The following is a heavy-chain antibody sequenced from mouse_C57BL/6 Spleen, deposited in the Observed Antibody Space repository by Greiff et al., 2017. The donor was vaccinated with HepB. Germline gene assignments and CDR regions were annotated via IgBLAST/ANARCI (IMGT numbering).Heavy chain of an antibody. CDR1: GFTFSDYY. J-gene: IGHJ4*01. V-gene: IGHV5-16*01. D-gene: IGHD2-5*01. Sequence: EVQLVESEGGLVQPGSSMKLSCTASGFTFSDYYMARVRQVPEKGLEWVANINYDGSSTYYLDSLKSRFIISRDNAKNILYLQMSSLKSEDTATYYCARYYSNYYAMDYWGQGTSVTVSS. CDR2: INYDGSST. CDR3: ARYYSNYYAMDY.